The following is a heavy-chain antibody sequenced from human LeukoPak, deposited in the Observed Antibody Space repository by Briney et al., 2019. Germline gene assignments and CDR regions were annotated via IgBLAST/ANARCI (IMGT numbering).Heavy chain of an antibody. V-gene: IGHV3-23*01. Sequence: GGSLRLSCGASGFTFSSYAMSWVRQAPGKGLEWVSAISGSGGSTYYADSVKGRFTISRDNSKNTLYLQMNSLRAEDTAVYYCAKGHSSSTSYNYFDYWGQGTLVTVSS. J-gene: IGHJ4*02. CDR1: GFTFSSYA. CDR2: ISGSGGST. CDR3: AKGHSSSTSYNYFDY. D-gene: IGHD2-2*01.